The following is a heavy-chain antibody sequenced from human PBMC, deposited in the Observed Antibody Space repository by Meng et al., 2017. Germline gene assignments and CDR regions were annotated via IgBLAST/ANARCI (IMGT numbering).Heavy chain of an antibody. V-gene: IGHV1-69*01. CDR3: ARDDYSNYLPLDY. Sequence: VPLVALGAGVNEPGSSVKVSVKAAEGTFNSYAISWVRQAPGQGLEWMGGIIPIFGTANYAQRFQGRVTITADESTSTAYMELSSLRSEDTAVYYCARDDYSNYLPLDYWGQGTLVTVSS. CDR2: IIPIFGTA. D-gene: IGHD4-11*01. J-gene: IGHJ4*02. CDR1: EGTFNSYA.